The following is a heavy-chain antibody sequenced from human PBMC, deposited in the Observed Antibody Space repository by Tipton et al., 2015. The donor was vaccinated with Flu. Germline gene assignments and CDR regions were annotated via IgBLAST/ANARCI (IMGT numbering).Heavy chain of an antibody. Sequence: GSLRLSCAASGFTFSSYAMSWVRQAPGKGLEWVSAISGSGGSTYYADSVKGRFTISRDNSKNTLYLQMNSLRAEDTAVYYCAKDTGDYYDSSGYYKFGGSHYFDYWGQGTLVTVSS. CDR1: GFTFSSYA. J-gene: IGHJ4*02. D-gene: IGHD3-22*01. CDR2: ISGSGGST. CDR3: AKDTGDYYDSSGYYKFGGSHYFDY. V-gene: IGHV3-23*01.